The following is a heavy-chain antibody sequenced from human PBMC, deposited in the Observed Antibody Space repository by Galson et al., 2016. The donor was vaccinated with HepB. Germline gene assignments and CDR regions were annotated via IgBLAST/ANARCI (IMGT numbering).Heavy chain of an antibody. Sequence: SLRLSCAASGFTFSSYAMSWVRQAPGKGLEWVSSSGSGGPTYYADSVKGRFTISRDNSTNTLFLQIHSLGADDTAVYYCAKSGLEYDILTGYYRRGADYWGQGTLVTVSS. D-gene: IGHD3-9*01. J-gene: IGHJ4*02. CDR3: AKSGLEYDILTGYYRRGADY. V-gene: IGHV3-23*01. CDR2: SGSGGPT. CDR1: GFTFSSYA.